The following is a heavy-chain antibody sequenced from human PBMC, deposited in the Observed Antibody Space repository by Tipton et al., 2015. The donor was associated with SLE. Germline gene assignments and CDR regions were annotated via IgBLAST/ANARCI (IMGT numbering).Heavy chain of an antibody. Sequence: QVQLVQSGAEVKKPGASVKVSCRASGLTFTGYYMHWVRQAPGQGLEWIGRINPNSGSTNYAQKFQGRVTMTGDTSISTAYMQLSSLTSDDTAVYYCARDRGNLGGGEYWGQGTLVTVSS. CDR2: INPNSGST. CDR1: GLTFTGYY. J-gene: IGHJ4*02. D-gene: IGHD2/OR15-2a*01. CDR3: ARDRGNLGGGEY. V-gene: IGHV1-2*06.